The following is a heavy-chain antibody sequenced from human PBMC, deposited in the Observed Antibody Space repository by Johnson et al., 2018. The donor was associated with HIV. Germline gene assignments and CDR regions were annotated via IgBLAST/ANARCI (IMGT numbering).Heavy chain of an antibody. J-gene: IGHJ3*02. V-gene: IGHV3-7*01. CDR1: GFTFSSYW. D-gene: IGHD1-26*01. CDR2: IKQDGSEK. Sequence: VQLVESGGGVVRPGGSLRLSCAASGFTFSSYWMSWVRQAPGKGLEWVANIKQDGSEKYDVDSVKGRFTISRDNSKNTLYLQMNSLRAEDTAVYYCARRSWAFDAFDIWGQGTMVTVSS. CDR3: ARRSWAFDAFDI.